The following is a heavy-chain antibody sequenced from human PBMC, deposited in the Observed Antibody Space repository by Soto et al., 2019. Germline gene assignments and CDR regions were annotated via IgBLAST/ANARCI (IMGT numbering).Heavy chain of an antibody. D-gene: IGHD5-12*01. Sequence: GASVKVSCKASGYTFTSYAMHWVRQAPGQRLEWMGWINAGNGNTKYSQKFQGRVTITRDTSASTAYMELSSLRSEDTAEYYCARDNSGDDTWWIDAWGQGTMVTVSS. V-gene: IGHV1-3*01. J-gene: IGHJ5*02. CDR1: GYTFTSYA. CDR2: INAGNGNT. CDR3: ARDNSGDDTWWIDA.